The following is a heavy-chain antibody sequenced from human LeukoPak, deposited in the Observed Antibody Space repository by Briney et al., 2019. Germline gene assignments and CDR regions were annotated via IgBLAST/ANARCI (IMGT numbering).Heavy chain of an antibody. CDR1: GGSISSSSYY. Sequence: SETLSLTCTVSGGSISSSSYYWGWIRQPPGKGLEWIGSIYHSGSTYYNPSLKSRVTISVDTSKNQFSLKLSSVTAADTAVYYCARGLELRTRHGSNWFDPWGQGTLVTVSS. CDR2: IYHSGST. V-gene: IGHV4-39*07. J-gene: IGHJ5*02. CDR3: ARGLELRTRHGSNWFDP. D-gene: IGHD2-15*01.